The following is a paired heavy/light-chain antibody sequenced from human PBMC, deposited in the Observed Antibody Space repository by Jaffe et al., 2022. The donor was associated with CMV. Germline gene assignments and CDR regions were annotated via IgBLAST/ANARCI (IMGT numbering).Light chain of an antibody. CDR1: SSDVGDYNY. CDR2: DVS. V-gene: IGLV2-14*03. Sequence: QSALTQPASVSGSPGQSITISCTGSSSDVGDYNYVSWYQQHPGKAPKLMIYDVSNRPSGVSNRFSGSKSGNTASLTISGLQAEDEADYYCSSYRSSSPPVVFGGGTKLTVL. J-gene: IGLJ2*01. CDR3: SSYRSSSPPVV.
Heavy chain of an antibody. CDR3: TRHAGAGLGPYSSSWRYYYYMDV. CDR2: IRGKANTYAT. V-gene: IGHV3-73*01. Sequence: EVQLVESGGGLVQPGGSLKLSCAASGFTFSGSTIHWVRQASGKGLEWVGRIRGKANTYATAYAASVKGRFTISREDSKDTAYLQMNSLKTEDTAIYYCTRHAGAGLGPYSSSWRYYYYMDVWGKGTTVTVSS. J-gene: IGHJ6*03. D-gene: IGHD6-13*01. CDR1: GFTFSGST.